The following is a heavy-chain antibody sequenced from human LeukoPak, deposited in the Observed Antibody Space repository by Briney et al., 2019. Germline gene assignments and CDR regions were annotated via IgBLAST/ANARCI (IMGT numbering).Heavy chain of an antibody. Sequence: ASVKASCKASGYTFTSYGISWVRQAPGQGLEWMGWTSAYNGNTNYAQKLQGRVTMTTDTSTSTAYMELRSLRSEDTAVYYCARDRGSGSYDYQYYFDYWGQGTLVTVSS. CDR2: TSAYNGNT. CDR3: ARDRGSGSYDYQYYFDY. J-gene: IGHJ4*02. V-gene: IGHV1-18*01. D-gene: IGHD1-26*01. CDR1: GYTFTSYG.